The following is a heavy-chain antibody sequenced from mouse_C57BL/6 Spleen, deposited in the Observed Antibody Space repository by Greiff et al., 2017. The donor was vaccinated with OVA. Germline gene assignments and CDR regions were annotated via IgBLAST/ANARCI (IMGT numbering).Heavy chain of an antibody. CDR1: GYTFTDYY. Sequence: EVKLQQSGPELVKPGASVKISCKASGYTFTDYYMNWVKQSHGKSLEWIGDINPNNGGTSYNQKFKGKATLTVDKSSSTAYMELRSLTSEDSAVYYCARRSDYDCAMDYWGQGTSVTVSS. CDR2: INPNNGGT. CDR3: ARRSDYDCAMDY. J-gene: IGHJ4*01. D-gene: IGHD2-4*01. V-gene: IGHV1-26*01.